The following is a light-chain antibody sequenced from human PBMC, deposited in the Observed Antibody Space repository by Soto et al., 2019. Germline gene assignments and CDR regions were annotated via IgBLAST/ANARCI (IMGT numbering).Light chain of an antibody. CDR3: RALDSSLSAGM. CDR1: SSNIGNNY. V-gene: IGLV1-51*01. Sequence: QSALTQPPSVSAAPGQKVTISCSGSSSNIGNNYVSWYQQFPGTAPKLLIYDDNKRPSGIPDRVSGSKSGTSAALGITGLQTGYEVDYSCRALDSSLSAGMFGGGTKVTV. CDR2: DDN. J-gene: IGLJ3*02.